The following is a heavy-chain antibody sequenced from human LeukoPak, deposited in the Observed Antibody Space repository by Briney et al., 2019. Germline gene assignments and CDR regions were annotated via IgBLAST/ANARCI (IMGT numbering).Heavy chain of an antibody. Sequence: SQTLSLTCAIAGDSVSSSIDAWNWIRQSPARGLEWLGRTYYRSEWYYEYADSVRSRITINPDTSKNQFSLHLNSVTPEDTAVYYCARGRYNSFDYWDRGAPVTVSS. CDR1: GDSVSSSIDA. D-gene: IGHD1-14*01. J-gene: IGHJ4*02. CDR2: TYYRSEWYY. CDR3: ARGRYNSFDY. V-gene: IGHV6-1*01.